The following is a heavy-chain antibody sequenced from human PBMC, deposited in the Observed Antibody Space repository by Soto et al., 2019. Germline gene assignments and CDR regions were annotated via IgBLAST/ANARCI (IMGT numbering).Heavy chain of an antibody. D-gene: IGHD2-2*02. Sequence: ASVKVSCKSSGYTFTSSGISWVRQAPGQGLEWMGWISGYNGNTNYAQKFRGRVTMTTDTSTTTAYMEVRSLRADDTAVYYCARAPGYCNSTICYIDTFDIWGQGTKVTVS. CDR1: GYTFTSSG. V-gene: IGHV1-18*01. CDR2: ISGYNGNT. J-gene: IGHJ3*02. CDR3: ARAPGYCNSTICYIDTFDI.